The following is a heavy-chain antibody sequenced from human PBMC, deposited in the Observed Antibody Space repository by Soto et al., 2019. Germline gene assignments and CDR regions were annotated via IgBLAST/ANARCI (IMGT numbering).Heavy chain of an antibody. Sequence: GGSLRLSCAASGFTFSSDSMNWVRQAPGKGLEWVSYISSSSSTIYYADSVKGRFTISRDNAKNSLYLQMNSLRAEDTAVYYCARETHDFWSGYPPPNDYWGQGTLVTVSS. J-gene: IGHJ4*02. CDR1: GFTFSSDS. CDR2: ISSSSSTI. V-gene: IGHV3-48*01. D-gene: IGHD3-3*01. CDR3: ARETHDFWSGYPPPNDY.